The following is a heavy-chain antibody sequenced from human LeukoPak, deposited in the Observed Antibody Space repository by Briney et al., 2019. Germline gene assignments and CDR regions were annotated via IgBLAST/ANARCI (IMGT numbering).Heavy chain of an antibody. CDR2: ISSSSSYI. CDR3: ARAGITMVRGVIIRKGNWFDP. V-gene: IGHV3-21*01. Sequence: GGSLRLSCAASGFTFSSYSMNWVRQAPGKGLEWVSSISSSSSYIYYADSVKGRFTISRDNAKNSLYLQMNSLRAEDTAVYYCARAGITMVRGVIIRKGNWFDPWGQGTLVTFSS. D-gene: IGHD3-10*01. J-gene: IGHJ5*02. CDR1: GFTFSSYS.